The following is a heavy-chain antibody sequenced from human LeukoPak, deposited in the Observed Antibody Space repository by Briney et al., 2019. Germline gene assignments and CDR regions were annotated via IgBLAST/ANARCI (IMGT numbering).Heavy chain of an antibody. D-gene: IGHD3-10*01. V-gene: IGHV3-30*04. CDR2: ISYDGSNK. Sequence: PGGSLRLSCAASGLTFSSYAMHWVRQAPGKGLEWVADISYDGSNKYYADSVKGRFTISRDNSKNTLYLQMNSLRAEDTAVCYCARDFHQWFGELYPYYFDYWGQGTLVTVSS. J-gene: IGHJ4*02. CDR3: ARDFHQWFGELYPYYFDY. CDR1: GLTFSSYA.